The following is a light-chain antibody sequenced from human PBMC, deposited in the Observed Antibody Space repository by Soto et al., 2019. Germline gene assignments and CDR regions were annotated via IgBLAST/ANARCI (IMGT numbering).Light chain of an antibody. CDR2: EVS. V-gene: IGLV2-14*01. CDR3: QSYDNSLSGSGV. Sequence: QSALTQPASVSGSPGQSITISCTGTSRDVGGYNYVSWHQQHPGKAPKVIITEVSNRPSGVSDRFSGSKSGNTASLTISGLQAEDEAEYYCQSYDNSLSGSGVFGTGTKLTVL. J-gene: IGLJ1*01. CDR1: SRDVGGYNY.